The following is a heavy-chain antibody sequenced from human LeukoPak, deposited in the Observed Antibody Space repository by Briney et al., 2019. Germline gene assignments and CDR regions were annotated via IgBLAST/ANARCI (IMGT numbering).Heavy chain of an antibody. Sequence: GGSLRLSCAASGFTFSSYAMSWVRQAPGKGLEWVSAISAGGVSTYYADSVKGRFTISRDNSKNTLYLQMNSLRAEDTAVYYCVRDSPSGFFDLWGRGTLVTVSS. CDR2: ISAGGVST. V-gene: IGHV3-23*01. CDR1: GFTFSSYA. J-gene: IGHJ2*01. D-gene: IGHD6-19*01. CDR3: VRDSPSGFFDL.